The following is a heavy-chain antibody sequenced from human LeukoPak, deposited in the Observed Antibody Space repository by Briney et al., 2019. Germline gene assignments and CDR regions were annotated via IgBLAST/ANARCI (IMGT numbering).Heavy chain of an antibody. CDR2: SHYSGST. V-gene: IGHV4-59*01. CDR1: GGSISSYY. Sequence: PSETLSLTCSVSGGSISSYYWSWIRHPPGKGLEWIGYSHYSGSTNYNPPLKSRVTISVDTSKNQISLKLSSVTAADTAVYYCARGQWGFDYWGQGTLVTVSS. J-gene: IGHJ4*02. D-gene: IGHD1-26*01. CDR3: ARGQWGFDY.